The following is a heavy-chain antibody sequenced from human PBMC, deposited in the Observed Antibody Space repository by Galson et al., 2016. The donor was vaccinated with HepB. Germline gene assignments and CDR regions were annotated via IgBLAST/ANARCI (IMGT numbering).Heavy chain of an antibody. CDR2: IFHTGTT. CDR3: APLGYCRGGLCYKVH. Sequence: SETLSLTCAVSGGSISSYNWWSWVRQPPGEGLEWIGEIFHTGTTNYNPSLKSRVTISLDKSKNPFSLTLKSVTAADTAVYYCAPLGYCRGGLCYKVHWGQGTLVTVSS. V-gene: IGHV4-4*02. D-gene: IGHD2-15*01. J-gene: IGHJ4*02. CDR1: GGSISSYNW.